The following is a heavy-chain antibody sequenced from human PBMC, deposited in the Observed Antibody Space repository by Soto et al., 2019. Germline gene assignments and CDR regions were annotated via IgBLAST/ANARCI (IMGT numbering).Heavy chain of an antibody. CDR1: GYTFTNYG. V-gene: IGHV1-18*01. J-gene: IGHJ4*02. CDR2: ISAYNGNK. Sequence: QVQLVQSGAEVKKPGASVKVSCKASGYTFTNYGISWVRQTPGQGLEWMGWISAYNGNKKYAQKVQGRVTMTTDTSTSTAYMELRSLRSDDTAVYDWARDSPPGDYWGQGPLVTVSS. CDR3: ARDSPPGDY.